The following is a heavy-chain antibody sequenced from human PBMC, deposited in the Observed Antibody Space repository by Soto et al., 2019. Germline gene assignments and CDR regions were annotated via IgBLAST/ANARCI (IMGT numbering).Heavy chain of an antibody. CDR3: ARDPSGALPRFDY. CDR1: GFTFSRYT. V-gene: IGHV3-21*06. CDR2: ISGSGAYI. Sequence: GGSLRLSCAASGFTFSRYTMNWVRQAPGKGLEWLSAISGSGAYIYYAGSVKGRFTISRDNAKNSLFLQMNSLRGEDTAIYYCARDPSGALPRFDYWGLGTLVTVYS. J-gene: IGHJ4*02. D-gene: IGHD3-3*01.